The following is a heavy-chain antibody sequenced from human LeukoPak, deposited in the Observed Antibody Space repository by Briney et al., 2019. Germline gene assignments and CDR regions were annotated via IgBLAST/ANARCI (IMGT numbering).Heavy chain of an antibody. CDR2: IYYSGST. CDR1: GGSISSSSYY. V-gene: IGHV4-39*07. CDR3: ARLGYDFWSGTFNWFDP. D-gene: IGHD3-3*01. Sequence: PSETVSLTCTVSGGSISSSSYYWRGIRQPLGKGLEWSGSIYYSGSTNYNPSLKSRVTISVDTSKYQFSLKLSSVTAADTAVYYCARLGYDFWSGTFNWFDPWGQGTLVTVSS. J-gene: IGHJ5*02.